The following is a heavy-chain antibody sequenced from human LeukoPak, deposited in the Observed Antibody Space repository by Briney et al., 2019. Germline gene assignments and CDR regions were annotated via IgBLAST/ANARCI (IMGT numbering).Heavy chain of an antibody. CDR1: GFTFSSYA. D-gene: IGHD3-22*01. CDR2: ISVSGGST. J-gene: IGHJ4*02. V-gene: IGHV3-23*01. Sequence: GGSLRLSCAASGFTFSSYAMSWVRQAPGKGPEWVATISVSGGSTYFADSVKGRFTISRDDSKNTLSLQMNGLRAEDTAVYFCVTRSYYGRSHYYGSFDCWGQGTLVTVSS. CDR3: VTRSYYGRSHYYGSFDC.